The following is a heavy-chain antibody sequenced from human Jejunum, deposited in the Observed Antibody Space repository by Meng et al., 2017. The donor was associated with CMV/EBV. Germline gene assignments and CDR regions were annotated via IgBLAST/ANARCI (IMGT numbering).Heavy chain of an antibody. Sequence: GGSISDSDYYWGWIRQHQGKGLEWVEGVYYNGTTNYSPSFSGRVTISVDTSKNEFSLKLNSVTAADTSVYFCARPGCGGYGDAFDLWGQGTMVTVSS. CDR1: GGSISDSDYY. CDR2: VYYNGTT. CDR3: ARPGCGGYGDAFDL. J-gene: IGHJ3*01. V-gene: IGHV4-39*01. D-gene: IGHD5-12*01.